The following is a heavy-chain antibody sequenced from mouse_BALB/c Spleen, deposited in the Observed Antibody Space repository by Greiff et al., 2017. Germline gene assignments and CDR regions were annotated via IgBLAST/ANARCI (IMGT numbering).Heavy chain of an antibody. D-gene: IGHD2-1*01. V-gene: IGHV14-4*02. CDR2: IDPENGDT. CDR3: FYYGNYGFAY. CDR1: GFNIKDYY. Sequence: VQLQQSGAELVRPGALVKLSCKASGFNIKDYYMHWVKQRPEQGLEWIGWIDPENGDTEYAPKFQGKATMTADTSSNTAYLQLSSLTSEDTAVYYCFYYGNYGFAYWGQGTLVTVSA. J-gene: IGHJ3*01.